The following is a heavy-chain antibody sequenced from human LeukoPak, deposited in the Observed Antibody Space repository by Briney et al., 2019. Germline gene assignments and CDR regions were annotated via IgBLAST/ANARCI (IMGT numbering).Heavy chain of an antibody. CDR2: IYTSGST. D-gene: IGHD6-19*01. J-gene: IGHJ4*02. CDR3: ARFEPGIAVAGYFVY. V-gene: IGHV4-61*02. Sequence: PSETLSLTCTVSGGSISSGSYYWSWIRQPAGKRLEWIGRIYTSGSTNYNPSLKSRVTISVDTSKNQFSLKLSSVTAADTALYYCARFEPGIAVAGYFVYWGQGTLVTVSS. CDR1: GGSISSGSYY.